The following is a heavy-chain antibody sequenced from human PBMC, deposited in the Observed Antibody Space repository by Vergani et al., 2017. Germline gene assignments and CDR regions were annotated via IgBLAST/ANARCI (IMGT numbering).Heavy chain of an antibody. J-gene: IGHJ3*02. D-gene: IGHD3-16*01. V-gene: IGHV4-30-4*08. CDR3: ARGNPYVDFDI. Sequence: QLQLQESGPGLVTPSETLSLTCTVSGGSISTGISYWSWIRQPPGGALVWIGYISYLGTTYYNPSLESRISMSVDTSKNQFSLKLSSVTAADTAVYFCARGNPYVDFDIWGQGTMITVSS. CDR2: ISYLGTT. CDR1: GGSISTGISY.